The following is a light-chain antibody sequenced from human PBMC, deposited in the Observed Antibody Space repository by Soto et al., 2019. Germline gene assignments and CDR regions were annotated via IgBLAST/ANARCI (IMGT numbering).Light chain of an antibody. V-gene: IGKV3-15*01. CDR2: DAS. J-gene: IGKJ1*01. Sequence: EIVMTQSPATLSVSPGQRATLSCRASQSINYKLAWYQQKAGQAPRLLMYDASTRATGVPARFSGSGSGTEFTLTISSLQSEDFAVYHCQQYDDLPRTFGQGTKVEIK. CDR3: QQYDDLPRT. CDR1: QSINYK.